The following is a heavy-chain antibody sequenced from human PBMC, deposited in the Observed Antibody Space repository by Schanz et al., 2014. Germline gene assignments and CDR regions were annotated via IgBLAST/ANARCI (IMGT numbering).Heavy chain of an antibody. CDR1: GFTVSTNY. V-gene: IGHV3-53*01. Sequence: LQLVESGGGVVQPGRSLRLSCAVSGFTVSTNYMTWVRQAPGKGLECVSVLYTGGSTFYAESVRGRFFISRDSSKNTLFLHMNSLRAEDTAVYYCVRDAGRDGYNLAFDVWGQGTLVTVSS. D-gene: IGHD1-1*01. CDR3: VRDAGRDGYNLAFDV. CDR2: LYTGGST. J-gene: IGHJ3*01.